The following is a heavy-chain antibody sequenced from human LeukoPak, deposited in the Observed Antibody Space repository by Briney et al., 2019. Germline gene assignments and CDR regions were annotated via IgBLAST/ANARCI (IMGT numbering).Heavy chain of an antibody. Sequence: GASVKVSCRASGYTFTSYGISWVRKAPGQGLEWMGIINPSGGSTSYAQKFQGRVTMTRDMSTSTVYMELSSLRSEDTAVYYCARGGSSGWLYYYYYYYMDVWGKGTTVTVSS. CDR3: ARGGSSGWLYYYYYYYMDV. CDR1: GYTFTSYG. CDR2: INPSGGST. V-gene: IGHV1-46*01. D-gene: IGHD6-19*01. J-gene: IGHJ6*03.